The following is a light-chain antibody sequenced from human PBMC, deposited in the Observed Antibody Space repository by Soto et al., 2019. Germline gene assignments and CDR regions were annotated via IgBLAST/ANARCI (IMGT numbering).Light chain of an antibody. J-gene: IGLJ2*01. CDR1: SSDVGGYNY. CDR2: DVS. V-gene: IGLV2-14*01. CDR3: SSYTRRSTKV. Sequence: QSALTQPASVSGSPGQSITISCTGTSSDVGGYNYVSWYQQHPGKAPKLMIYDVSNRPSGVSNRFSGSKSGNTASLTISGIPAEDEADYYCSSYTRRSTKVFGGGTKVTVL.